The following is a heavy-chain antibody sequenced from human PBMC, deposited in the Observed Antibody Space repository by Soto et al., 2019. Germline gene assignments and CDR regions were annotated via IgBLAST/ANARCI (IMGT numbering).Heavy chain of an antibody. D-gene: IGHD2-21*02. CDR3: AKDAVYGDGLWLAAN. Sequence: EVQLLESGGGLVQPGESLRLSCAASGFTFSIYAMMWVRQSPGKGQGGVAGMTGSGGDIRYADSVKGRFTISKDNSKNTLYLQMNSLRAEDTAMYYCAKDAVYGDGLWLAANWGQGTLVTVSS. J-gene: IGHJ4*02. CDR1: GFTFSIYA. V-gene: IGHV3-23*01. CDR2: MTGSGGDI.